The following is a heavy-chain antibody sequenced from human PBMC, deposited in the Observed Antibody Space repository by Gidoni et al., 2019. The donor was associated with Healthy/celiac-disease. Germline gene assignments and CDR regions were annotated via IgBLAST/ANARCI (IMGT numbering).Heavy chain of an antibody. CDR2: ISWNSGSI. CDR1: GFTFDDYA. V-gene: IGHV3-9*01. Sequence: EVQLVESGGGLVQPGRSLRLSCAASGFTFDDYAMHWVRQAPGKGLEWVSGISWNSGSIGYADSVKGRFTISRDNAKNSLYLQMNSLRAEDTALYYCAKDIGGSSTQMNGAFDIWGQGTMVTVSS. J-gene: IGHJ3*02. D-gene: IGHD1-26*01. CDR3: AKDIGGSSTQMNGAFDI.